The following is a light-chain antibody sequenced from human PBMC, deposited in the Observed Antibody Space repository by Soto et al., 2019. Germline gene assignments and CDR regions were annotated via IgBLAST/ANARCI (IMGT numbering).Light chain of an antibody. Sequence: AIQLTQSPSSLSASVGDRVTITCRASQGISSALAWYQQKPGKAPKLLIYDASSLESGVPSRFSGSGSGTEFTLTISSLQPDDFATYYCQQYNSYSWTCGQGTTGDIK. CDR3: QQYNSYSWT. CDR1: QGISSA. CDR2: DAS. V-gene: IGKV1-13*02. J-gene: IGKJ1*01.